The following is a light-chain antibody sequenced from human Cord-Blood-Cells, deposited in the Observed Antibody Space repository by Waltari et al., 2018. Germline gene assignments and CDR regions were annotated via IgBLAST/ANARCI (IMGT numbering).Light chain of an antibody. CDR2: EVS. J-gene: IGLJ3*02. Sequence: QSALTQPRSVSGSPGQSVTISCTGTSSDDGGYNYVTWYQQHPGKASKLMIYEVSKRTSGVPVRFAASKSRSAASLSISGRQAEDDSDYYCCSYARSYTRVFGGGTNLTVL. CDR3: CSYARSYTRV. V-gene: IGLV2-11*01. CDR1: SSDDGGYNY.